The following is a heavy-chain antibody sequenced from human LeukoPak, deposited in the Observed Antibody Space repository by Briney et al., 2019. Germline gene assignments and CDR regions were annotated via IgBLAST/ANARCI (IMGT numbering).Heavy chain of an antibody. CDR2: ISYDGSNK. CDR1: GFTFNSYG. V-gene: IGHV3-30*18. J-gene: IGHJ4*02. CDR3: AKEDYYDSSGYYLDY. D-gene: IGHD3-22*01. Sequence: GRSLRLSCAASGFTFNSYGMHWVRQAPGKGLEWVAVISYDGSNKYYADSVKGRFTISRDNSKNTLYLQMNSLRAEDTAVYYCAKEDYYDSSGYYLDYWGQGTLVTVSS.